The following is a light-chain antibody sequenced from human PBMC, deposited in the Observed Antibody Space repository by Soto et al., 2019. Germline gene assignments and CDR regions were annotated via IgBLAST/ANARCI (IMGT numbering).Light chain of an antibody. J-gene: IGKJ5*01. CDR1: QSVRSSH. CDR3: QQYGRSPFN. CDR2: GAS. V-gene: IGKV3-20*01. Sequence: EVVLTQSPGTLSLSRGERATLSRRASQSVRSSHLAWYQQKPGQAPRLLIYGASSRATGIPDRFSGSGSGTDFTLTISRLEPEDFGVYYCQQYGRSPFNFGQGTRLEIK.